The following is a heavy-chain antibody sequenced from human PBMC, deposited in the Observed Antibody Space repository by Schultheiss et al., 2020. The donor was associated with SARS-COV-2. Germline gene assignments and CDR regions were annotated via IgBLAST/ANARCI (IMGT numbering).Heavy chain of an antibody. V-gene: IGHV4-4*02. J-gene: IGHJ5*02. CDR3: ARHVRIAAAGTNWFDP. Sequence: SETLSLTCAVSGGSISSSNWWSWVRQPPGKGLEWIGEINHSGSTNYNPSLKSRVTISVDTSKNQFSLKLSSVTAADTAVYYCARHVRIAAAGTNWFDPWGQGTLVTVSS. D-gene: IGHD6-13*01. CDR1: GGSISSSNW. CDR2: INHSGST.